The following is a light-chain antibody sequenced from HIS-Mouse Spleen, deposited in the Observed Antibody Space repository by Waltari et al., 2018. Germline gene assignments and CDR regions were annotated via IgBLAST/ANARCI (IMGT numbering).Light chain of an antibody. CDR2: DAS. CDR1: NIGSKS. CDR3: QVWDSSSDHVV. Sequence: SYVLTQPPSVSVAPGKTARITCGGTNIGSKSVHWYQPKPGQAPVLVVYDASDRPSGIPERFSGSNSGNTATLTISRVEAGDEADYYCQVWDSSSDHVVFGGGTKLTVL. V-gene: IGLV3-21*03. J-gene: IGLJ2*01.